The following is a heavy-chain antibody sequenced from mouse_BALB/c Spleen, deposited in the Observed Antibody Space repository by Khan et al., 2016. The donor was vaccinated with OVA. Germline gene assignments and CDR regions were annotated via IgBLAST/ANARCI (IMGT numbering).Heavy chain of an antibody. Sequence: QVQLKESGPGLVAPSQSLSITCTVSGFSLTGYGVNWVRQPPGKGLEWLGMIWGDGSTDYNSALKSRLSINKDNSKSQVFLKMNSLQTDDTARYYCARAYYANYREAMDYWGQGNSVTVSS. D-gene: IGHD2-10*01. V-gene: IGHV2-6-7*01. J-gene: IGHJ4*01. CDR2: IWGDGST. CDR1: GFSLTGYG. CDR3: ARAYYANYREAMDY.